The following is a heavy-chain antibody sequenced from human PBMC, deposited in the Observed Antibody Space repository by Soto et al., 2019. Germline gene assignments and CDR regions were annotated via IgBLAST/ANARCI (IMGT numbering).Heavy chain of an antibody. CDR3: PREPLEIPDY. CDR2: ISGSGGST. CDR1: VLTFSSYA. D-gene: IGHD1-26*01. J-gene: IGHJ4*02. Sequence: RGSLRLSCAASVLTFSSYAMSLVRQAPGKGLEWVSAISGSGGSTYYADSVKGRFTISRDNSKNTLYLQMNSMRAEDTAVYYGPREPLEIPDYWGQGTLVTVSS. V-gene: IGHV3-23*01.